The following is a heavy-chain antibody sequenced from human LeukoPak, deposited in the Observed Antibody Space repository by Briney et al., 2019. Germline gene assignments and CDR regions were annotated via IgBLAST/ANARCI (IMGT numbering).Heavy chain of an antibody. D-gene: IGHD6-13*01. CDR1: GFTFSAYY. CDR2: ISSSGYTM. CDR3: ARVGPAAAGRGYWYFDL. J-gene: IGHJ2*01. V-gene: IGHV3-11*01. Sequence: PGGSLRLSCAASGFTFSAYYMTWIRQAPGKGLEWVSYISSSGYTMFYADSVKGRSTISRDNTKSSLFLQLNSLRADDTAVYYCARVGPAAAGRGYWYFDLWGRGTLVTVSS.